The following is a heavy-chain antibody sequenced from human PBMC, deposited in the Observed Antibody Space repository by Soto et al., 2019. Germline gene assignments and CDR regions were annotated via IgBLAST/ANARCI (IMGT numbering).Heavy chain of an antibody. D-gene: IGHD6-13*01. J-gene: IGHJ4*02. Sequence: QVQLQESGPGRVKPSETLSLTCTVSGGSISSYYWSWIRQPPGKGLEWIGYIYYSGSTNYNPSLKSRVTISVDTSKNQFSLKLSSVTAADTAVYYCARTGYSSSWDKYYFDYWGQGTLVTVSS. CDR1: GGSISSYY. CDR2: IYYSGST. V-gene: IGHV4-59*01. CDR3: ARTGYSSSWDKYYFDY.